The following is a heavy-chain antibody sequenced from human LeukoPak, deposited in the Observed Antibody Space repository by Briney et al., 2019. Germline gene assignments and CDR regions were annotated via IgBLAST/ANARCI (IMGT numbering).Heavy chain of an antibody. J-gene: IGHJ5*02. CDR3: ARKNRYGGYVWFDP. CDR2: IYYSGST. CDR1: GGSISSYY. D-gene: IGHD5-12*01. Sequence: SETLSLTCTVSGGSISSYYWSWIRQRPGKGLEWIGYIYYSGSTNYNPSLKSRVTISVDTSKNQFSLKLSSVTAADTAVYYCARKNRYGGYVWFDPWGQGTLVTVSS. V-gene: IGHV4-59*01.